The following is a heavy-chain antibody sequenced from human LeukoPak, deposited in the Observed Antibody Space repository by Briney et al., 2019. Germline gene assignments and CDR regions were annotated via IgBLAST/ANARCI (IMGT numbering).Heavy chain of an antibody. CDR1: GFTFSSYA. CDR2: ISGSGGST. J-gene: IGHJ3*02. V-gene: IGHV3-23*01. CDR3: AKDRVTVTPGADDAFDI. Sequence: GGSLRLSRAASGFTFSSYAMSWVRQAPGKGLEWVSAISGSGGSTYYADSVKGRFTISRDNSKNTLYLQMNSLRAEDTAVYYCAKDRVTVTPGADDAFDIWGQGTMVTVSS. D-gene: IGHD4-11*01.